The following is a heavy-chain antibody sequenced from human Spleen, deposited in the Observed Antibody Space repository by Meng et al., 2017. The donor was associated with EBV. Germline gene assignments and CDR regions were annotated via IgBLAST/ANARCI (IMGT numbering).Heavy chain of an antibody. CDR3: VFREYGDFDY. V-gene: IGHV1-69*01. Sequence: QVQVEQSGAEVKKPGSPVKVSCKASGGTFTSHAISWVRQAPGQGLEWVGGIDPIFGAPHYAQKFQGRVTVAADESRSSAFMELSSLRSEDTAVFYCVFREYGDFDYWGQGTLVTVSS. CDR2: IDPIFGAP. J-gene: IGHJ4*02. CDR1: GGTFTSHA. D-gene: IGHD3-10*02.